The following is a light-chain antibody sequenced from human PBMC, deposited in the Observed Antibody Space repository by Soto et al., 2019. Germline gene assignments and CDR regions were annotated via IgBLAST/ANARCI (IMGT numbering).Light chain of an antibody. CDR1: QSVSNY. CDR3: QKYGSSLT. CDR2: DAS. Sequence: EIVLTQSPATLSLSPGERATLSCRASQSVSNYLAWFQQKPGQAPRLLIFDASNRATGIPARFSGSGSGTDFTLNISRLEPEDFAVYYCQKYGSSLTFGGGTKVDIK. J-gene: IGKJ4*01. V-gene: IGKV3-20*01.